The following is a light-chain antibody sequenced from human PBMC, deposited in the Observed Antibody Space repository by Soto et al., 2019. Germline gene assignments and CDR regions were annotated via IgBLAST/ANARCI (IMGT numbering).Light chain of an antibody. CDR3: QHYRTS. J-gene: IGKJ4*01. V-gene: IGKV3-20*01. Sequence: EIVLTQSPGTLSLSPGERATLSCRASQSVSSSYLAWYQQKPGQAPRQLIYGASSRATGIPDRFSGSGSGPAFTLTITRLEPEDFAVYYCQHYRTSFGGGTRVEIK. CDR1: QSVSSSY. CDR2: GAS.